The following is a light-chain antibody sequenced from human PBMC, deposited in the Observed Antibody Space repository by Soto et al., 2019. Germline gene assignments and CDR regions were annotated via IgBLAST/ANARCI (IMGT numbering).Light chain of an antibody. J-gene: IGKJ2*01. CDR1: QSVSSSY. Sequence: EIVLTQSPGTLSLSPGERATLSCRASQSVSSSYLAWYQQKPGQAPRLLIYGASSRATGIPDRFSGSGSGTDFTLAIRRLEPEDFAVYYCHKYGSSRRGSYTLVQGIMQAIK. CDR2: GAS. V-gene: IGKV3-20*01. CDR3: HKYGSSRRGSYT.